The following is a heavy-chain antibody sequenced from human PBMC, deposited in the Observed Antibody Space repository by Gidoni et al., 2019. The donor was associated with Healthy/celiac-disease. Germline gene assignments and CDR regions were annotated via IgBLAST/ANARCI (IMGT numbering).Heavy chain of an antibody. D-gene: IGHD5-12*01. V-gene: IGHV4-34*01. Sequence: QVQLQQRGAGLLKPSETLPLTCAVYGGSFSGYYWSWIRQPPGKGLEWIGEINHSGSTNYNPSLKSRVTISVDTSKNQFSLKLSSVTAADTAVYYCARLRWLQRSTAFDIWGQGTMVTVSS. J-gene: IGHJ3*02. CDR3: ARLRWLQRSTAFDI. CDR2: INHSGST. CDR1: GGSFSGYY.